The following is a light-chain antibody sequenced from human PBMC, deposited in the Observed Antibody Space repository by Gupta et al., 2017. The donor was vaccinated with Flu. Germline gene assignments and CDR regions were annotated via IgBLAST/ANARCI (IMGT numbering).Light chain of an antibody. CDR1: QDIANY. J-gene: IGKJ4*01. Sequence: GNRVTITCQASQDIANYFNWYQQKPGKAPQLLIYDASNLDTGVPSRFSGSGSRTESTLIISSLHPEDIATYYCQPYDKLLLAFGGGTKVEI. CDR2: DAS. V-gene: IGKV1-33*01. CDR3: QPYDKLLLA.